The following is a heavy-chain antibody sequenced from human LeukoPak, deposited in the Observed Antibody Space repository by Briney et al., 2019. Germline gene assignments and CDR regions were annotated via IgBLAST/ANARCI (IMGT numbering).Heavy chain of an antibody. Sequence: GGSLRLSCAASGFTVSSNYMSWVRQAPGKGLVWVSRINSDGSSTSYADSVKGRFTISRDNAKNTLYLQMNSLRAEGTAVYYCARTYPGYGDYEDFDYWGQGTLVTVSS. V-gene: IGHV3-74*01. J-gene: IGHJ4*02. D-gene: IGHD4-17*01. CDR3: ARTYPGYGDYEDFDY. CDR2: INSDGSST. CDR1: GFTVSSNY.